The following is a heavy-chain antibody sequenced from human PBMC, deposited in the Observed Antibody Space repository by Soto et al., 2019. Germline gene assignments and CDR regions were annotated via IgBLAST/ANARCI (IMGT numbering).Heavy chain of an antibody. J-gene: IGHJ2*01. V-gene: IGHV3-72*01. CDR1: GFTFSDHY. CDR3: ARVRLGTQKYFHL. Sequence: EVQLVESGGGLVQPGGSLRLSCAAAGFTFSDHYFDWVRQAPGKGLEWVARIRNKANSYTTAYAASVKGRFTVSRDDSKNSLCLQMNSLNTEDTAVYYCARVRLGTQKYFHLWGRGILVTVSS. D-gene: IGHD7-27*01. CDR2: IRNKANSYTT.